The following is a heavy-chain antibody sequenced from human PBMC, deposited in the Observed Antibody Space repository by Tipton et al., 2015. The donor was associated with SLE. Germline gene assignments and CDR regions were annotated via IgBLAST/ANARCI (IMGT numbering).Heavy chain of an antibody. CDR2: ISAYNGNT. CDR3: ARDRVTFGEFCMDV. D-gene: IGHD3-16*01. J-gene: IGHJ6*02. Sequence: QLVQSGAEVKKPGASVKVSCKASGYTFISYYIHWVRQAPGQGLEWMGWISAYNGNTNYAQKLQGRVTMTTDTSTSTAYMELRSLRSDDTAVYYCARDRVTFGEFCMDVWGQGTTVTVSS. V-gene: IGHV1-18*01. CDR1: GYTFISYY.